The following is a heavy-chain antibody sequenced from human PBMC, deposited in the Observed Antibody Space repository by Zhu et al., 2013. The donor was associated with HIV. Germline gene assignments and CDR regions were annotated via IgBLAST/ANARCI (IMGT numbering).Heavy chain of an antibody. CDR2: INPNSGGT. CDR3: ARESWRPVHGSGSYYLVY. D-gene: IGHD3-10*01. V-gene: IGHV1-2*02. Sequence: QVQLVQSGAEVKKPGASVKVSCKASGYTFTGYYMHWVRQAPGQGLEWMGWINPNSGGTNYAQKFQGRVTMTRDTSISTAYMELSRLRSDDTAVYYCARESWRPVHGSGSYYLVYWGQGTLGHRLL. CDR1: GYTFTGYY. J-gene: IGHJ4*02.